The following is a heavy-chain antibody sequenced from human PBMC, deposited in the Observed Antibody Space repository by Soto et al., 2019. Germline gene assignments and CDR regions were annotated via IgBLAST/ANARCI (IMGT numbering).Heavy chain of an antibody. J-gene: IGHJ3*02. D-gene: IGHD3-3*01. CDR1: GFTFSSYG. CDR3: AREQGGATYYDFWSGSNRRDAFDI. CDR2: IWYDGSNK. V-gene: IGHV3-33*01. Sequence: GGSLRLSCAASGFTFSSYGMHWVRQAPGKGLEWVAVIWYDGSNKYYADSVKGRFTISRDNSKNTLYLQMNSLRAEDTAVYYCAREQGGATYYDFWSGSNRRDAFDIWGQGTMVTVSS.